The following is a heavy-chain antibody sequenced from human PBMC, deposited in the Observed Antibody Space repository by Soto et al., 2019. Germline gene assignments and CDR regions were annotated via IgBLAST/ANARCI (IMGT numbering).Heavy chain of an antibody. CDR3: ARDESGNTMVRGVINSGGMDV. CDR2: ISYDGSNK. Sequence: GGSLRLSCAASGFTFSSYAMHWVRQAPGKRLEWVAVISYDGSNKYYADSVKGRFTISRDNSKNTLYLQMNSLRAEDTAVYYCARDESGNTMVRGVINSGGMDVWGQGTTVTVSS. J-gene: IGHJ6*02. D-gene: IGHD3-10*01. V-gene: IGHV3-30-3*01. CDR1: GFTFSSYA.